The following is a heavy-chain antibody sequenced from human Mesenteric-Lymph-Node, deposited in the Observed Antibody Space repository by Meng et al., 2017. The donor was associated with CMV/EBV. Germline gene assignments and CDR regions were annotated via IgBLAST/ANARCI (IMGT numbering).Heavy chain of an antibody. CDR1: GGSVSSGSYY. Sequence: SETLSLTCTISGGSVSSGSYYWSWIRQPPGKRLEWIGYMYYSGTTNYNPSLTSRVTISVDTSKNQFSLKLSSVTAADTAVYYCARRPTYYYYYYGMDVWGQGTTVTVSS. V-gene: IGHV4-61*01. CDR3: ARRPTYYYYYYGMDV. J-gene: IGHJ6*02. CDR2: MYYSGTT.